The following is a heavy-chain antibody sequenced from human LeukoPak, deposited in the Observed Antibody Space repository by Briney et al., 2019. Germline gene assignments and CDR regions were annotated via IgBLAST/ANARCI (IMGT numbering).Heavy chain of an antibody. V-gene: IGHV3-11*05. CDR1: GFTFSDYY. J-gene: IGHJ4*02. D-gene: IGHD1-26*01. CDR2: ISSSSSYT. Sequence: GGSLRLSCAASGFTFSDYYMSWIRQAPGKGLEWVSYISSSSSYTNYADSVKGRFTISRDNAKNSLYLQMNSLRAVDTAVYYCARARYSGSYQFDYWGQGTLVTVSS. CDR3: ARARYSGSYQFDY.